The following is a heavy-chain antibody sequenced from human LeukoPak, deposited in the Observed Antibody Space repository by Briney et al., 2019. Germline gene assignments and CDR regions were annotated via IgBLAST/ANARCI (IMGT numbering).Heavy chain of an antibody. CDR3: ARETPYGSGSYPFDY. CDR1: GGSISSDY. J-gene: IGHJ4*02. Sequence: SETLSLTCTVSGGSISSDYWSWIRQPPGKGLEWIGYIYNSGSTNNNPSLKSRVTISVDTSKKQFSLKLSSVTAADTAVYYCARETPYGSGSYPFDYWGQGILVTVSS. CDR2: IYNSGST. V-gene: IGHV4-59*01. D-gene: IGHD3-10*01.